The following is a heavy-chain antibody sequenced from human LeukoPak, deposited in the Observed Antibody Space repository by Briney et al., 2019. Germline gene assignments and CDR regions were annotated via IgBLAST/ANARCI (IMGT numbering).Heavy chain of an antibody. CDR3: ARGGGHFDRWRTALNMDV. CDR2: IYADGRT. J-gene: IGHJ6*02. CDR1: GFTVRNSY. Sequence: PGGSLRLSCAASGFTVRNSYMSWVRQTPGKGLQWVSVIYADGRTYYPDSMKGRFTISRDSSTNSLYLQMNILRPDDTAVYYCARGGGHFDRWRTALNMDVWGQGTTVTVSS. D-gene: IGHD3-22*01. V-gene: IGHV3-53*01.